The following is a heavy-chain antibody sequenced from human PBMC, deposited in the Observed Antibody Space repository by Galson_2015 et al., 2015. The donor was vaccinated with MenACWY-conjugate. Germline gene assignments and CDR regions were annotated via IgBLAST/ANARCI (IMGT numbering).Heavy chain of an antibody. CDR1: GFTFSSYW. Sequence: SLRLSCAASGFTFSSYWMTWVRQAPGKGLEWVANTNQDESKKYYVDSVKGRFTISRDNANNSLYLQMNSLTAEDTAVYYCAKTRGASFYFDSWGQGTLVTVSS. V-gene: IGHV3-7*03. J-gene: IGHJ4*02. CDR2: TNQDESKK. CDR3: AKTRGASFYFDS. D-gene: IGHD1-26*01.